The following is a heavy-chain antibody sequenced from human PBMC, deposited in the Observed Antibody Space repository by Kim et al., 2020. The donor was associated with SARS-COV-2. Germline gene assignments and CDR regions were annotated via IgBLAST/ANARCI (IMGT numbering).Heavy chain of an antibody. CDR3: AMVYGSGSYYFDN. V-gene: IGHV3-66*01. J-gene: IGHJ4*02. D-gene: IGHD3-10*01. CDR2: VYSDDNT. CDR1: GFSVTSNY. Sequence: GGSLRLSCAASGFSVTSNYMSWVRQAPGKGLECVSVVYSDDNTFYADSVKGRFTIFRDNSNNTLYLQMSSLRAEDAAVYYCAMVYGSGSYYFDNWGPGTHVTVSS.